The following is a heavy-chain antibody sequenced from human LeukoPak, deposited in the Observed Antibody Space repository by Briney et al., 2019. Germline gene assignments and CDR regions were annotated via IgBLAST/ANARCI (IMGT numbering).Heavy chain of an antibody. CDR1: GFTFSSYW. CDR2: IKQDGSEK. D-gene: IGHD2-21*01. CDR3: VRGQNSLDNWFDP. J-gene: IGHJ5*02. V-gene: IGHV3-7*01. Sequence: PGGSLRLSCAASGFTFSSYWMSWVRQAPGKGLEWVANIKQDGSEKYYVDSVKGRFTISRDNAKNSLSLQMTSLRADDSAVYYCVRGQNSLDNWFDPWGQGTLVIVSS.